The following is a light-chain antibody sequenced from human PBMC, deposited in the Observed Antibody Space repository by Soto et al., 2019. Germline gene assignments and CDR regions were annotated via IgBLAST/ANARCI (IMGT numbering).Light chain of an antibody. V-gene: IGKV3-20*01. J-gene: IGKJ1*01. CDR2: GAS. CDR3: QQSGSSPPSWT. CDR1: QSVSSSS. Sequence: EIVLTQSPGTLSLSPGDTATLSCRASQSVSSSSLAWYQQKPGQPPRLLIYGASSRATAIPDRFSGSGSGTDFTRTVSRLEPEDFAVYYCQQSGSSPPSWTFGQGTKVEIK.